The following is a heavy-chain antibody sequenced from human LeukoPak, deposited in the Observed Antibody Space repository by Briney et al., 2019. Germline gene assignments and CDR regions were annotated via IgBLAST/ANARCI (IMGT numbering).Heavy chain of an antibody. CDR3: AREDTFYHGSGRNYYYGMDV. V-gene: IGHV3-33*01. D-gene: IGHD3-10*01. CDR1: GFTFSSYG. CDR2: VWYDGSKT. Sequence: GGSLRLSCAASGFTFSSYGMHWVRHARSKGLEWVALVWYDGSKTYYIDSVRGRFTISRDNSENTLYLEMNNLRREDTAVYYCAREDTFYHGSGRNYYYGMDVWGQGTTVTVSS. J-gene: IGHJ6*02.